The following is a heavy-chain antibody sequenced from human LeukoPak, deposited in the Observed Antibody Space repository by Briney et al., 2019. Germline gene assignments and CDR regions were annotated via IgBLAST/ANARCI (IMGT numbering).Heavy chain of an antibody. CDR3: ARCTGGDCGGAFDI. J-gene: IGHJ3*02. D-gene: IGHD2-21*02. Sequence: GASVKVSCKASGYTFTGYYMHWVRQAPGQGLEWMGWMNPNTGNADSAQKFQGRVTMTRNISISTAYMELSSLRFEDTAVYYCARCTGGDCGGAFDIWGQGTMVTVSS. CDR2: MNPNTGNA. CDR1: GYTFTGYY. V-gene: IGHV1-8*02.